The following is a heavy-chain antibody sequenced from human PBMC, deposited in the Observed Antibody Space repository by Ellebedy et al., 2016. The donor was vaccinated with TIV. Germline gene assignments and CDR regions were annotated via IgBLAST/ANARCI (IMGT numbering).Heavy chain of an antibody. CDR3: ARSGRTSWYFNL. D-gene: IGHD1/OR15-1a*01. CDR2: IKQDGSEK. J-gene: IGHJ2*01. V-gene: IGHV3-7*01. CDR1: GFRFNTYW. Sequence: PGGSLRLSCETSGFRFNTYWMSWVRQAPGKGLEWVANIKQDGSEKYYVGSVEGRFIISRDNTNNSLSLRITHPRAEDTVVYYCARSGRTSWYFNLWGRGTLVTVSS.